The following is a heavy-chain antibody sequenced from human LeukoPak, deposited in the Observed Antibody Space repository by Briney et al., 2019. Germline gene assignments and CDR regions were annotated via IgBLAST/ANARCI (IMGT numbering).Heavy chain of an antibody. Sequence: GGSLRLSCAASGFTFSSYSMNWVRQAPGKGLEGVSSISSSSSYIYYEDSVKGRFTISRDNAKNSMYLQMNSLRAEDTAVYYCARGVSLPYDFWEKSWFDPWGQGTLVTVSS. D-gene: IGHD3-3*01. J-gene: IGHJ5*02. CDR1: GFTFSSYS. CDR3: ARGVSLPYDFWEKSWFDP. V-gene: IGHV3-21*01. CDR2: ISSSSSYI.